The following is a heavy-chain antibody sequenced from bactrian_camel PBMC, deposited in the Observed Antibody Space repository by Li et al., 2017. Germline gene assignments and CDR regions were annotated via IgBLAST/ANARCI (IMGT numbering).Heavy chain of an antibody. J-gene: IGHJ6*01. CDR1: GFTFSSYA. CDR2: INGGGTT. D-gene: IGHD5*01. Sequence: DVQLVESGGDLAQPGGSLRLSCAASGFTFSSYAMSWVRQAPGKGLEWVSVINGGGTTYYADSVKGRFTISRDNAKNTVYLQMNSLKSEDTALYYCATDYGLGSFGYWGQGTQVTVS. CDR3: ATDYGLGSFGY. V-gene: IGHV3S40*01.